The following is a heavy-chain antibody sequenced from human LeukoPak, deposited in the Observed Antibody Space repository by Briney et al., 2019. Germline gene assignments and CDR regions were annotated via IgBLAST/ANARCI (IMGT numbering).Heavy chain of an antibody. CDR1: GFTFSSYS. D-gene: IGHD4-17*01. Sequence: GGSLRLSCAASGFTFSSYSTNWVRQAPGKGLEWVSSISSSSSYIYYADPVKGRFTISRDNAKNSLYLQMNSLRAEDTAVYYCARDAYGDYSFDYWGQGTLVTVSS. CDR2: ISSSSSYI. J-gene: IGHJ4*02. CDR3: ARDAYGDYSFDY. V-gene: IGHV3-21*01.